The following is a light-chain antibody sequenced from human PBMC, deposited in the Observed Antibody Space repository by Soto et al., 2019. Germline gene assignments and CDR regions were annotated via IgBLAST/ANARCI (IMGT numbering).Light chain of an antibody. CDR3: QQYGSSPYT. J-gene: IGKJ2*01. V-gene: IGKV3-20*01. CDR2: GAS. Sequence: EIVLTQSPGTLSLSPGERATLSCRASQSVGSSYLAWYQQKPGQAPRLLIYGASSRATGIPDRFSGSGSGTDFTLTISRLGPEDFAVYYCQQYGSSPYTFGQGTKVEIK. CDR1: QSVGSSY.